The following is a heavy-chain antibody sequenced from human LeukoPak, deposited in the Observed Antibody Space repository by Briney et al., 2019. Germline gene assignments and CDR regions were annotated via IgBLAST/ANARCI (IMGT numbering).Heavy chain of an antibody. J-gene: IGHJ5*02. D-gene: IGHD3-22*01. CDR2: IYSGGNT. CDR1: GFXVSSHY. V-gene: IGHV3-53*01. Sequence: GGSLRLSCAASGFXVSSHYMSWVRQAPGKGLEWVSVIYSGGNTYYADSVKGRFTISRDNSKNTLYLQMNSLRAEDTAVYYCARYYYDSSGYYNENEGWFDPWGQGTLVTVSS. CDR3: ARYYYDSSGYYNENEGWFDP.